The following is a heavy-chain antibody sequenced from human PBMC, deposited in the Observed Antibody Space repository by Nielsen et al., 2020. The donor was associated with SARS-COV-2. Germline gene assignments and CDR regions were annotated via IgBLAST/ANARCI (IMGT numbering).Heavy chain of an antibody. V-gene: IGHV3-23*01. CDR3: ARSYGSGSYVRLDAFDI. CDR1: GFTFSSYA. Sequence: GESLKISCAASGFTFSSYAMSWVRQAPGKGLEWVSAISGSGGSTYYADSVKGRFTISRDNSKNTLYLQMNSLRAEDTAVYYCARSYGSGSYVRLDAFDIWGQGTMVTVSS. J-gene: IGHJ3*02. D-gene: IGHD3-10*01. CDR2: ISGSGGST.